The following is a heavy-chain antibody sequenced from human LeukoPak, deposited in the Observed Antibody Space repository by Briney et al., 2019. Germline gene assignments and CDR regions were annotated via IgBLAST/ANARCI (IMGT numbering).Heavy chain of an antibody. D-gene: IGHD3-22*01. Sequence: SETLSHTCTVSGGSISSGDYYWSWIRQPPGKGLEWIGYIYYSGSTYYNPSLKSRVTISVDTSKNQFSLKLSSVTAADTAVYYCARYDSSGYYNYYYGMDVWGQGTTVTVSS. CDR1: GGSISSGDYY. CDR2: IYYSGST. V-gene: IGHV4-30-4*01. J-gene: IGHJ6*02. CDR3: ARYDSSGYYNYYYGMDV.